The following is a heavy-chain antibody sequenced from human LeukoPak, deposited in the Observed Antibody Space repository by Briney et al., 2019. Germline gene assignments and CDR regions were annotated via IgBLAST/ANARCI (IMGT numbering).Heavy chain of an antibody. J-gene: IGHJ4*02. D-gene: IGHD3-22*01. CDR1: GGTFSSYA. CDR3: ARAGNFDSGGYYYGIDY. CDR2: IIPIFGTA. V-gene: IGHV1-69*13. Sequence: SVKVSCKASGGTFSSYAISWVRQAPGQGLEWMGGIIPIFGTANYAQKFQGRVTITADESTSTAYMELSSLRSEDTAVYYCARAGNFDSGGYYYGIDYWGQGTLVTVSS.